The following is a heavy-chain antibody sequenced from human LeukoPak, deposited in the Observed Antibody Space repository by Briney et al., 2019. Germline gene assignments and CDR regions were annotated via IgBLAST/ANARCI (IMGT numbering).Heavy chain of an antibody. Sequence: GASVKVSCKASGGTFSSYAISWVRQAPGQGLEWMGGIIPIFGTANYAQKFQGRVTITTDESTSTAYVELSSLRSEDTAVYYCARDPITPFFVEGVVAATPYFDYWGQGTLVTVSS. CDR2: IIPIFGTA. J-gene: IGHJ4*02. CDR1: GGTFSSYA. D-gene: IGHD2-15*01. CDR3: ARDPITPFFVEGVVAATPYFDY. V-gene: IGHV1-69*05.